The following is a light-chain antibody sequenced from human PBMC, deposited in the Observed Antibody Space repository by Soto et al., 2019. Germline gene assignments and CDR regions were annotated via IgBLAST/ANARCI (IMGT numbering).Light chain of an antibody. V-gene: IGLV2-14*01. CDR1: SSDVGAYNR. J-gene: IGLJ1*01. Sequence: QSVLTQPASVSGSPGQSITISCTGTSSDVGAYNRVSWSQQHPGKAPKLMIYEVSNRPSGVSNRFSGSKSGNTASLTISGLQAEDEADYYCSSYTSSSTLNVFGTGTKVTVL. CDR2: EVS. CDR3: SSYTSSSTLNV.